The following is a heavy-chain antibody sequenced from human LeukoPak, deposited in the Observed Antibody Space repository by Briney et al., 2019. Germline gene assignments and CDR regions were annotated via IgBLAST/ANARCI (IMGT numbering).Heavy chain of an antibody. D-gene: IGHD6-19*01. CDR3: ARDRYSSGWSLAWYFDL. J-gene: IGHJ2*01. CDR2: ISYDGSNK. CDR1: GFTFSSYA. V-gene: IGHV3-30*07. Sequence: GGSLRLSCAASGFTFSSYAMHWVRQAPGKGLEWVAVISYDGSNKYYADSVKGRFTISRDNAKNSLYLQMNSLRAEDTAVYYCARDRYSSGWSLAWYFDLWGRGTLVTVSS.